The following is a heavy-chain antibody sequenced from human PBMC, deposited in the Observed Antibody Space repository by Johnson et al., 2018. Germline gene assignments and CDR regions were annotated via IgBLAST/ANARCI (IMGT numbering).Heavy chain of an antibody. CDR2: ISWNSGSI. Sequence: VQLVESGGGLVQPGRSLRLSCAASGFTFDDYAMHWVRQAPGKGLEWVSGISWNSGSIGYADSVTGRFTISRDNSKNTLFLQMNSLRAEETAGYYCARDPTKRDASLRYYYYYMAVWGKGTTVTVSS. D-gene: IGHD2-2*01. J-gene: IGHJ6*03. V-gene: IGHV3-9*01. CDR3: ARDPTKRDASLRYYYYYMAV. CDR1: GFTFDDYA.